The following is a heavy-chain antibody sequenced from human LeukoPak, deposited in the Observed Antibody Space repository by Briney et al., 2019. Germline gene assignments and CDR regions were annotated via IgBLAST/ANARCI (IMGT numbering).Heavy chain of an antibody. D-gene: IGHD2-2*01. J-gene: IGHJ4*02. CDR3: ARHVVGYCSSTSCYLAGGCTDY. Sequence: SETLSLTCTVSGGSISSSSYYWGWIRQPPGKGLEWIGSIYYSGSTYYNPSLKSRVTISVDTSKNQFSLKLSSVTAADTAVYYCARHVVGYCSSTSCYLAGGCTDYWGQGTLVTVSS. V-gene: IGHV4-39*01. CDR1: GGSISSSSYY. CDR2: IYYSGST.